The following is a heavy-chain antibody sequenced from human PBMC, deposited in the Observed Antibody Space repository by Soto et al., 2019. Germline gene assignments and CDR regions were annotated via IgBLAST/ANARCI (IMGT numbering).Heavy chain of an antibody. CDR3: ARDGYFDH. CDR1: GYTFTSYG. V-gene: IGHV1-18*01. Sequence: QVQLVQSGAEVKKPGDSVRVSCKASGYTFTSYGIGWVRQAPGQGLEWMGWISANNGNTKYAQKVQGRVTMTTDASKSTAYMELRSLRSDDAAGYYCARDGYFDHWGQGTLVTVSS. J-gene: IGHJ4*02. CDR2: ISANNGNT.